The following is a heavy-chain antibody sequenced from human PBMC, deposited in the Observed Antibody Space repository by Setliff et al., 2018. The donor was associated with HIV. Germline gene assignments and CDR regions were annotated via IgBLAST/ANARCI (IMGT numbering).Heavy chain of an antibody. CDR2: IFPGDSKM. J-gene: IGHJ4*02. CDR3: ARGVAALTASFDY. CDR1: GYSFTSYW. Sequence: PGESLKISCKGSGYSFTSYWIGWVRQMHGKGLEWMGIIFPGDSKMHYSPSFQGRVTLSADKSISTAYLQWSSLQTSDSGMYYCARGVAALTASFDYWGQGSLVTVS. D-gene: IGHD2-21*02. V-gene: IGHV5-51*01.